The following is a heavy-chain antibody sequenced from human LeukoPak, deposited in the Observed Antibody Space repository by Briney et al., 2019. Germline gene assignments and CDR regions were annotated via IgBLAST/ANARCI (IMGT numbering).Heavy chain of an antibody. CDR2: IYHSGSA. Sequence: PSETLSLTCTVSGYSITSGYNWAWIRQPPGKVLEWIGSIYHSGSAYYNPSLKSRVTISVDTSKNQFPLKLSSVTAADTAVYYCVRYCSSTTCYTRAVDYWGQGTLVTVSS. D-gene: IGHD2-2*02. CDR3: VRYCSSTTCYTRAVDY. CDR1: GYSITSGYN. V-gene: IGHV4-38-2*02. J-gene: IGHJ4*02.